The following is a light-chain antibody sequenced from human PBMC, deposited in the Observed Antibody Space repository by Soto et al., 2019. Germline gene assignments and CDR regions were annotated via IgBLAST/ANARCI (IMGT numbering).Light chain of an antibody. V-gene: IGKV1-9*01. Sequence: DIPLTQSPSFLSASVGDRVTITCRASQGIRSYLAWYQQRPGKAPELLIYGASTLRPGGASRFSGSGSGTEFTLTTSSLQPEDFATYFCQQLNTFPPFFTFGPGTKVDIK. CDR3: QQLNTFPPFFT. CDR2: GAS. CDR1: QGIRSY. J-gene: IGKJ3*01.